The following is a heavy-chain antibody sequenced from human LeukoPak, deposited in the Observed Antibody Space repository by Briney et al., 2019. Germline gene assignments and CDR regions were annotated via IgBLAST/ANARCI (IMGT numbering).Heavy chain of an antibody. CDR1: GYTFTGYY. Sequence: GASVKVSCKASGYTFTGYYMHWVRQASGKGLEWVGRIRSKANSYATAYAASVKGRFTISRDDSKNTAYLQMNSLKTEDTAVYYCTTYNRVKSDYWGQGTLVTVSS. J-gene: IGHJ4*02. D-gene: IGHD5-24*01. CDR2: IRSKANSYAT. V-gene: IGHV3-73*01. CDR3: TTYNRVKSDY.